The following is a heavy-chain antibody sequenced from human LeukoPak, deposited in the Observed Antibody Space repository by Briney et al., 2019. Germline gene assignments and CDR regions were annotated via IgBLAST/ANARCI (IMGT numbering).Heavy chain of an antibody. CDR2: IKQDGSEK. CDR1: GFTFSSYW. D-gene: IGHD3-3*01. V-gene: IGHV3-7*01. J-gene: IGHJ5*02. CDR3: ARLNYDFWSGLGSGWFDT. Sequence: GGSLRLSCAASGFTFSSYWMSWVRQAPGKGLEWVANIKQDGSEKYYVDSVKGRFTISRDNAKNSLYLQMNSLRAEDTAVYYCARLNYDFWSGLGSGWFDTWGQGTLVTVSS.